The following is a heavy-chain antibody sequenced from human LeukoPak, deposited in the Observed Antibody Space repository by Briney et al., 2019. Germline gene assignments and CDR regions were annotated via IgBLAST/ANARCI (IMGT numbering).Heavy chain of an antibody. J-gene: IGHJ3*02. Sequence: GGSLRLSCAVSGFKFSSYTMTWVRQAPGKGLEWVSSISSSSSYIYYGDSVKGRLTISRDNAKNSLYVQMNSLRVEDTAVYYCARETYCSGGSCYKGNAFDIWGQGTMVTVSS. CDR3: ARETYCSGGSCYKGNAFDI. CDR2: ISSSSSYI. V-gene: IGHV3-21*01. CDR1: GFKFSSYT. D-gene: IGHD2-15*01.